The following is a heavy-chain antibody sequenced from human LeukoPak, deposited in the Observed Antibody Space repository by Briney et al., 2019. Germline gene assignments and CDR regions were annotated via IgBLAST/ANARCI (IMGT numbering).Heavy chain of an antibody. J-gene: IGHJ5*02. CDR1: GGTFSSYA. D-gene: IGHD2-2*01. CDR3: ASNCYGNWFDP. CDR2: MNPNSGNT. Sequence: ASVKVSCKASGGTFSSYAISWVRQATGQGLEWMGWMNPNSGNTGYAQKFQGRVTMTRNTSISTAYMELSSLRSEDTAVYYCASNCYGNWFDPWGQGTLVTVSS. V-gene: IGHV1-8*02.